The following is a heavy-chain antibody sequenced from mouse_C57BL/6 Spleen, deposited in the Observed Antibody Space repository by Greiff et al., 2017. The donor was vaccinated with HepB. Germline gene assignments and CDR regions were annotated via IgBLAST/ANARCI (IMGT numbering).Heavy chain of an antibody. CDR1: GYTFTSYW. D-gene: IGHD2-5*01. CDR3: ARDSNYGPFAY. Sequence: QVQLKQPGAELVKPGASVKLSCKASGYTFTSYWMHWVKQRPGQGLEWIGMIHPNSGSTNYNEKFKSKATLTVDKSSSTAYMQLSSLTSEDSAVYYCARDSNYGPFAYWGQGTLVTVSA. V-gene: IGHV1-64*01. CDR2: IHPNSGST. J-gene: IGHJ3*01.